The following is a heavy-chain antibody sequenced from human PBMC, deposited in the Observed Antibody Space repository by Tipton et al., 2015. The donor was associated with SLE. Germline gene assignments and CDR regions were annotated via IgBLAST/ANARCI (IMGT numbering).Heavy chain of an antibody. D-gene: IGHD2-2*02. CDR3: ARGFLYDGFQV. CDR1: GDSITSDIYY. J-gene: IGHJ1*01. CDR2: VYDSGTT. V-gene: IGHV4-39*07. Sequence: TLSLTFFVSGDSITSDIYYWGWIRQPPGKGLEWIGSVYDSGTTHYNPSLKSRVTMSVDTSKTQFSLKLGSLTAADTAVYYCARGFLYDGFQVWGQGTLVTVSS.